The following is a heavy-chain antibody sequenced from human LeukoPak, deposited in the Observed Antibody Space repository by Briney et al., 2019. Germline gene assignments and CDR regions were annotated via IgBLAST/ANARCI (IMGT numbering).Heavy chain of an antibody. J-gene: IGHJ4*02. CDR3: AKVLGTYGSSGYGWYFDH. CDR1: GFTFRSYA. D-gene: IGHD6-13*01. V-gene: IGHV3-23*01. Sequence: GGSLRLSCAASGFTFRSYAMNWVRQAPGKGLEWVSIISGSGETTYYADSVRGRFTISRDNSKNTLYLQMNTLRAEDTAIYYCAKVLGTYGSSGYGWYFDHWGQGILVTVSS. CDR2: ISGSGETT.